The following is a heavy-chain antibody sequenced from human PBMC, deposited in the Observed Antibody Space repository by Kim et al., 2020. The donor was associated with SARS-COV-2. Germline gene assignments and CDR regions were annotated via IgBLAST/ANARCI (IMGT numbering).Heavy chain of an antibody. CDR1: GYTFTGHY. Sequence: ASVKVSCKASGYTFTGHYIHWVRQAPGQGPEWMGRINPNSGGRDYAQNFQGRVTMTRDTSITTAYMELSSLRSDDTAVYFCARGPGGNRFGASHSDYWGQGSLITVSS. V-gene: IGHV1-2*06. D-gene: IGHD2-15*01. CDR3: ARGPGGNRFGASHSDY. J-gene: IGHJ4*02. CDR2: INPNSGGR.